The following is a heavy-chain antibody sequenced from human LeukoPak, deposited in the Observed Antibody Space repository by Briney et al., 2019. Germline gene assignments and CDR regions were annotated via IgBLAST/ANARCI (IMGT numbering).Heavy chain of an antibody. J-gene: IGHJ4*02. CDR2: ISGDSRYI. V-gene: IGHV3-21*06. Sequence: GGSLILSCAASGFTFSDYSLNWVRQAPGKGLEWVSCISGDSRYIYYADSVKGRSTISRGNAQNSLYLHMNSLRAEDTAVYYCARGPFSSSWSEFDYWGQGTLVTVSS. D-gene: IGHD6-13*01. CDR1: GFTFSDYS. CDR3: ARGPFSSSWSEFDY.